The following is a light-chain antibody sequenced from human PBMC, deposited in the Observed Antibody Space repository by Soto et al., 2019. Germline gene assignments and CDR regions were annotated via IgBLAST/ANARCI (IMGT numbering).Light chain of an antibody. J-gene: IGKJ2*01. Sequence: DIQMTQSPSTLSASVGDRVTITCRASQSISSWLAWYQQKPGRAPKLLIYKASSLESGVPSRFSGSGSGTEFTLTIINLQADDFATYYCQQYNSFPQTFGQGTKLEI. CDR2: KAS. CDR1: QSISSW. V-gene: IGKV1-5*03. CDR3: QQYNSFPQT.